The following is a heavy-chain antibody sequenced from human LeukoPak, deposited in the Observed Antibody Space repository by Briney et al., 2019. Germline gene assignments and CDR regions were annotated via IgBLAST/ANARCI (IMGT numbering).Heavy chain of an antibody. J-gene: IGHJ4*02. V-gene: IGHV3-30*18. Sequence: GGSLRLSCAASGFTFSTYGTHWVRQAPGKGLEWTAVISYDGSSKYYADSVKGRFTISRDNSKNTLYLQMNSLRAEDTALYYCAKGTGSGGWYGNDYWGQGTLVTVSS. CDR3: AKGTGSGGWYGNDY. D-gene: IGHD6-19*01. CDR2: ISYDGSSK. CDR1: GFTFSTYG.